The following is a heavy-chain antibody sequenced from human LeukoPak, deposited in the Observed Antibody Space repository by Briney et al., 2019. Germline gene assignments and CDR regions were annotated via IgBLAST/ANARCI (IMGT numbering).Heavy chain of an antibody. D-gene: IGHD3-9*01. CDR2: ISGSGGST. V-gene: IGHV3-23*01. Sequence: GGSLRLSCAASGFTFSNYGMSWVRQAPGKGLEWVSAISGSGGSTYYADSVKGRFTISRDNAKNSLYLQMNSLRAEDTALYYCAREFSGYYDILTGYFASRGYFDYWGQGTLVTVSS. CDR1: GFTFSNYG. J-gene: IGHJ4*02. CDR3: AREFSGYYDILTGYFASRGYFDY.